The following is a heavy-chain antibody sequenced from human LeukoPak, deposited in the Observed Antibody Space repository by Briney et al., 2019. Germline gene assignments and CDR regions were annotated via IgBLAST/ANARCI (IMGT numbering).Heavy chain of an antibody. Sequence: GGSLRLSCAASGFTFSSYAMSWVRQAPGKGLEWVSAISGSGGSTYYADSVKGRFTISRDNSKNTQWLQMNSLRPDDTAIYYCAKGPYRSSSGGSEIDFWGQGTLVIVSS. CDR3: AKGPYRSSSGGSEIDF. CDR2: ISGSGGST. D-gene: IGHD6-6*01. V-gene: IGHV3-23*01. CDR1: GFTFSSYA. J-gene: IGHJ4*02.